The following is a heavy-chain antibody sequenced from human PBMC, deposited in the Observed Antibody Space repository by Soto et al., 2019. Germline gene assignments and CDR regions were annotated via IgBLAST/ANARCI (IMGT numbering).Heavy chain of an antibody. CDR3: ARDRHGYSVYDSRADYYYYMEV. D-gene: IGHD5-12*01. V-gene: IGHV4-59*01. CDR2: IYYTGNT. J-gene: IGHJ6*03. CDR1: GGSIDNYY. Sequence: PSETLSLTCTVSGGSIDNYYWGWIRQPPGKGLEWIGYIYYTGNTNYNPSLKSRVTISVDSSKNQFSLKLSSVTAADTAVYYCARDRHGYSVYDSRADYYYYMEVWGKGTTVTVSS.